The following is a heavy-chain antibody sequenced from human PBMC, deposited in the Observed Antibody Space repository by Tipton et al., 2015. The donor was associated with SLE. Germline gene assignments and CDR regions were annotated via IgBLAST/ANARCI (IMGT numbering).Heavy chain of an antibody. V-gene: IGHV4-39*07. CDR1: GGSISSSSYY. CDR2: IYYSGST. Sequence: TLSLTCTVSGGSISSSSYYWGWIRQPPGKGLEWIGSIYYSGSTYYNPPLKSRVTISVDTSKNQFSLKLSSVTAADTAVYYCARDGTVTGDGMDVWGQGTTVTVSS. D-gene: IGHD4-17*01. J-gene: IGHJ6*02. CDR3: ARDGTVTGDGMDV.